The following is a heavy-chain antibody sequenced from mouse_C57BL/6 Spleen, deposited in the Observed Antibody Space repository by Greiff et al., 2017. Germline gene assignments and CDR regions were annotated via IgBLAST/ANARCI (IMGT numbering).Heavy chain of an antibody. CDR3: ARAGNYYDYDVGAY. D-gene: IGHD2-4*01. CDR2: IDPSDSYT. V-gene: IGHV1-59*01. Sequence: QVQLLQPGAELVRPGTSVKLSCTASGYTFTSYWMHWVQQRPGQGLEWIGVIDPSDSYTYYNQKFKGKATLTVDTSSSTAYMQLSSLTSEDSAVYYCARAGNYYDYDVGAYWGQGTLVTVSA. CDR1: GYTFTSYW. J-gene: IGHJ3*01.